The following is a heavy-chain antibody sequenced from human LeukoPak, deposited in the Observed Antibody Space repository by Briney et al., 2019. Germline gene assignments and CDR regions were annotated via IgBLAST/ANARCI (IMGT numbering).Heavy chain of an antibody. Sequence: GGSLRLSCAASGFTLSSYAMHWVRQAPGKGLEWVAVISYDGSNKYYADSVKGRFTISRDNSKNTLYLQMNSLRAEDTAVYYCARDRWPVTRIHYYYNMDVWGKGTTVTVSS. CDR2: ISYDGSNK. J-gene: IGHJ6*03. CDR3: ARDRWPVTRIHYYYNMDV. D-gene: IGHD4-17*01. V-gene: IGHV3-30*04. CDR1: GFTLSSYA.